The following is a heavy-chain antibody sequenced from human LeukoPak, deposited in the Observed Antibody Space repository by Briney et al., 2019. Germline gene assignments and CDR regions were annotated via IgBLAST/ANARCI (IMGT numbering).Heavy chain of an antibody. J-gene: IGHJ6*04. Sequence: SETLSLTCAVSGGSISSSNWWSWLRRPPGRGREWFGEIYYSGSTNYNPPLKSRVTISVETSKQQFSLKLSSVTAADTVVYYCARDRAAAEDYYYYGMDVWGKGTTVTVSS. V-gene: IGHV4-4*02. CDR1: GGSISSSNW. CDR3: ARDRAAAEDYYYYGMDV. CDR2: IYYSGST. D-gene: IGHD6-13*01.